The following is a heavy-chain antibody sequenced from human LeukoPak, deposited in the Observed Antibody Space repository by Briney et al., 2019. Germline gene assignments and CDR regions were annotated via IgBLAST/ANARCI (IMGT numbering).Heavy chain of an antibody. CDR2: INTDGSST. J-gene: IGHJ4*02. CDR1: GFTFSNYW. D-gene: IGHD1-26*01. CDR3: ARDLSGSHS. V-gene: IGHV3-74*01. Sequence: GGSLRLSCAASGFTFSNYWLHWVRQAPGKGLVWVSRINTDGSSTSYAASVKGRFTISRDNAKSTLYLQMSSLRAEDTAVYYCARDLSGSHSWGQGTLVTVSS.